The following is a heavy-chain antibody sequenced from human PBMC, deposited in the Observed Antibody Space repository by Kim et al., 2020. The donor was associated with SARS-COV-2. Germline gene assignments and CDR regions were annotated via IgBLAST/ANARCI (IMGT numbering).Heavy chain of an antibody. CDR2: IISGATTK. D-gene: IGHD6-25*01. CDR3: ARDVMAAVGPFDL. V-gene: IGHV3-48*03. J-gene: IGHJ3*01. CDR1: GFNFRDSE. Sequence: GGSLRLSCAASGFNFRDSEMNWVRQAPGKGLEWVSFIISGATTKSYAASVKGRFTISRDNGKDTLYMEMNSLRVEDTAIYYCARDVMAAVGPFDLWGQGTMVTVSS.